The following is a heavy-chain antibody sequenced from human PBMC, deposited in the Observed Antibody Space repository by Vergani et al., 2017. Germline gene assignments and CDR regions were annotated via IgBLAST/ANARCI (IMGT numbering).Heavy chain of an antibody. CDR3: ARQKDYYMDV. CDR1: SYPISSGYY. J-gene: IGHJ6*03. Sequence: QVQLQESGPGLVKPSETLSLTCTVSSYPISSGYYWGWIRQPPGKGLEWIGSIYHSGSTHYNPSLESRLTIALDTSENHLSQKLTSVTAADTAVYYCARQKDYYMDVWGKGATVTVS. V-gene: IGHV4-38-2*02. CDR2: IYHSGST.